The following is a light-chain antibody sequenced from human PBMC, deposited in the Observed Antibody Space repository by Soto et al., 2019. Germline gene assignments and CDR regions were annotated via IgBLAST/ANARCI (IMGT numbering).Light chain of an antibody. CDR1: QSVGRS. J-gene: IGKJ5*01. V-gene: IGKV3-11*01. Sequence: EIVLTQSPATLSFSPGEAATLSCRASQSVGRSLAWYQQKPGQAPRLLIYDASNRATGIPARFSGRGSGTDFTLSISSLEPEDFALYSCQQSSNWPITFGQGTRLEIK. CDR3: QQSSNWPIT. CDR2: DAS.